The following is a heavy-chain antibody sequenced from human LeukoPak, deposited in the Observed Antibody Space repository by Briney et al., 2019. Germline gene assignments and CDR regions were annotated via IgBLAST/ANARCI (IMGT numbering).Heavy chain of an antibody. V-gene: IGHV3-30*02. CDR2: IRYDGSNK. CDR1: GFTFSSYG. J-gene: IGHJ4*02. CDR3: AKDCNGEDYFDY. Sequence: PGGSLRLSCAATGFTFSSYGLHWVRQAPGKGLEWVAFIRYDGSNKYYADSVKGRFTISRDNSKNTLYLQMNSLRAEDTAVYYCAKDCNGEDYFDYWGQGTLVTVSS. D-gene: IGHD4-17*01.